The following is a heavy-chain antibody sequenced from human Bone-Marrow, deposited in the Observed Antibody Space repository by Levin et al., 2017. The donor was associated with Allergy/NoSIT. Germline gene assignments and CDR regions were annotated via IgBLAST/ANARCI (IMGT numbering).Heavy chain of an antibody. D-gene: IGHD3-22*01. J-gene: IGHJ5*02. Sequence: SETLSLTCSVSGDSISSVYLSWIRQPPGKGLEWLGYSDQAGNTNYNPSLKSRVTMSADTSKNQFSLRLNSVSAADTAVYYCARFYTSGWYWVDPWGQGTLVTVSS. CDR2: SDQAGNT. CDR1: GDSISSVY. V-gene: IGHV4-59*01. CDR3: ARFYTSGWYWVDP.